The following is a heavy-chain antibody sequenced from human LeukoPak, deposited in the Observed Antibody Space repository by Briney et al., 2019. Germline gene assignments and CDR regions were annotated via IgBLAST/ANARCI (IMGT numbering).Heavy chain of an antibody. D-gene: IGHD3-22*01. CDR2: IIPIFGTA. Sequence: ASVKVSCKASGGTFSSYAISWVRQAPGQGLEWMGGIIPIFGTANYAQKFQGRVTITADESTSTAYMELSSLRSEDTAVYYCATSSYDSSGYYFYDYWGQGTLVTVSS. V-gene: IGHV1-69*13. J-gene: IGHJ4*02. CDR3: ATSSYDSSGYYFYDY. CDR1: GGTFSSYA.